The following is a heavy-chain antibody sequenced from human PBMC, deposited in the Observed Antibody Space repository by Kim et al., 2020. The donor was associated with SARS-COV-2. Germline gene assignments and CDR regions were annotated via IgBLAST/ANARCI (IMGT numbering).Heavy chain of an antibody. CDR1: GFTLSSYD. Sequence: GGSLRLSCTASGFTLSSYDMNWVRQAPGKGLEWVSYISSGSNAIYYTDSVRGRFTISRDNAKNSLYLQMNSLRAEDTAVYYCARDHERRWTPDAFDIWGQATMLTVSS. D-gene: IGHD1-1*01. V-gene: IGHV3-48*04. CDR3: ARDHERRWTPDAFDI. J-gene: IGHJ3*02. CDR2: ISSGSNAI.